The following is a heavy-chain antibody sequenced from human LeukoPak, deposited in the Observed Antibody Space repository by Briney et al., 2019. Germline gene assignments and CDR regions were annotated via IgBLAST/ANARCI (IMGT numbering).Heavy chain of an antibody. CDR2: IYSGGST. D-gene: IGHD3-10*01. V-gene: IGHV3-66*02. Sequence: GGSLRLSCAASGSTVSSNYMSWVRQAPGKGLEFVSVIYSGGSTYYADSVKGRFTISRDNSKNTLYLQMNSLRAEDTAVYYCARFYGSVLGFDPWGQGTLVTVSS. CDR1: GSTVSSNY. J-gene: IGHJ5*02. CDR3: ARFYGSVLGFDP.